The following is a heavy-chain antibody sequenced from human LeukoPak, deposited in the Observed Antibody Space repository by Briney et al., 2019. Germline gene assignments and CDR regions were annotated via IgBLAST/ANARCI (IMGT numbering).Heavy chain of an antibody. J-gene: IGHJ4*02. D-gene: IGHD4-23*01. CDR1: GFTVSSNY. CDR3: ASHKADYGGKNDY. V-gene: IGHV3-53*01. Sequence: GGSLRLSCAASGFTVSSNYMSWVRQAPGKGPEWVSVIYSGGSTYYADSVKGRFTISRDNSKNTLYLQMNSLRAEDTAVYYCASHKADYGGKNDYWGQGTLVTVSS. CDR2: IYSGGST.